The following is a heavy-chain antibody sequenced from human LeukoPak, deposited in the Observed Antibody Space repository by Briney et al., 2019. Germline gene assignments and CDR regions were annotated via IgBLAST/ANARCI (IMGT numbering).Heavy chain of an antibody. Sequence: GASVKVSCKASGYTFTSYGISWVRQAPGQGLEWMGWISAYNGNTNYAQTLQGRVTMTTDTSTSTAYMELRSLRSDDTAVYYCARGSGRRNQAVAGKIDYWGQGTLVTVSS. J-gene: IGHJ4*02. CDR1: GYTFTSYG. CDR2: ISAYNGNT. V-gene: IGHV1-18*01. D-gene: IGHD6-19*01. CDR3: ARGSGRRNQAVAGKIDY.